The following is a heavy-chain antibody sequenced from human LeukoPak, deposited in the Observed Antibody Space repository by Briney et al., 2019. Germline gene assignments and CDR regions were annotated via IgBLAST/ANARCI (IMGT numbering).Heavy chain of an antibody. CDR2: INHSGST. D-gene: IGHD2-15*01. Sequence: KSSETLSLTCAVYGGSFSGYYWSWIRQPPGKGLEWIGEINHSGSTNYNPPLQSRVTISVDTSKNQFSLKLNSVTAADTAVYYCASFYCSGGSCYQYYSYYYMDVWGKGTTVTISS. CDR3: ASFYCSGGSCYQYYSYYYMDV. J-gene: IGHJ6*03. V-gene: IGHV4-34*01. CDR1: GGSFSGYY.